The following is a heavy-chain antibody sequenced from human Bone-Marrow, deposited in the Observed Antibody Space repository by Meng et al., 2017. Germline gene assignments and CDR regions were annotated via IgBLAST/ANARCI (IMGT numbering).Heavy chain of an antibody. CDR3: AKGSYGDYFDY. CDR2: ISGSGGST. CDR1: GFTFSNYA. J-gene: IGHJ4*02. D-gene: IGHD4-17*01. V-gene: IGHV3-23*01. Sequence: GGSLRLSCAASGFTFSNYAMSWVRQAPGKGLEWVSAISGSGGSTFYADSVKGRFTISRDNSKNTLYLQMNSLRAEDTAVYYCAKGSYGDYFDYWGQGTRVTVSS.